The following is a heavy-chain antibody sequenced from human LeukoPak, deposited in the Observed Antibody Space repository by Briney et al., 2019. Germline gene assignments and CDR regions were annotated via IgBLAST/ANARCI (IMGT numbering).Heavy chain of an antibody. D-gene: IGHD5-12*01. Sequence: GGSLRLSCAASGFTFSDYHMSWVRQAPGKGLEWVSYISSSSDYTNYADSVKGRFTISRDNAKNSLYLQMNSLRDEDTAVYYCARDGYSGYDLGVLFDYWGQGTLVTVSS. CDR2: ISSSSDYT. CDR3: ARDGYSGYDLGVLFDY. CDR1: GFTFSDYH. V-gene: IGHV3-11*05. J-gene: IGHJ4*02.